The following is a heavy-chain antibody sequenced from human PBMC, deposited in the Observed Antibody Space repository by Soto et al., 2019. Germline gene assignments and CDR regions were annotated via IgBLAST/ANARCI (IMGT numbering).Heavy chain of an antibody. D-gene: IGHD3-3*01. J-gene: IGHJ6*02. V-gene: IGHV4-30-4*01. CDR3: ARDSYTDSGFWSGQSCGMDV. CDR2: IYYSGST. CDR1: GCPISSADYY. Sequence: SETLSLTCTASGCPISSADYYWSWVRQPTGKGLMGIGYIYYSGSTYYNPSIKSRVTVSVDTSKNQVTRKLSLETAADTAVYYCARDSYTDSGFWSGQSCGMDVWGQGTTVTVSS.